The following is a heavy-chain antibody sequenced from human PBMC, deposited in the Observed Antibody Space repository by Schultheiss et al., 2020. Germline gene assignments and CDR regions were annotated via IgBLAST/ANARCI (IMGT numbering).Heavy chain of an antibody. CDR2: ISSSGHSI. V-gene: IGHV3-48*02. CDR1: GLTLSTYS. D-gene: IGHD5-24*01. CDR3: AIWAGGSGGNNYQGPFDF. J-gene: IGHJ4*02. Sequence: GGSLILSCAASGLTLSTYSVNWIRQTPGKGLEWVSYISSSGHSIYYADSLKGRFTISRDNAQNSLYLQMNSLRDEDTGVYYCAIWAGGSGGNNYQGPFDFWGQGALVNVSS.